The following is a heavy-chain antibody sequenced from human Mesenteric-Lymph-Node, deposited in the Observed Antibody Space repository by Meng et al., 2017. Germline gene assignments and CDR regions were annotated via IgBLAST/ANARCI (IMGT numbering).Heavy chain of an antibody. CDR2: IWYDGSNK. D-gene: IGHD6-19*01. Sequence: GESLKISCAASGFTFSSYGMHWVRQAPGKGLEWVAVIWYDGSNKYYADSVKGRFTISRDNSKNTLYLQMNSLRAEDTAVYYCAAAYSSGWLFDYWGQGTLVTVSS. V-gene: IGHV3-33*01. CDR3: AAAYSSGWLFDY. CDR1: GFTFSSYG. J-gene: IGHJ4*02.